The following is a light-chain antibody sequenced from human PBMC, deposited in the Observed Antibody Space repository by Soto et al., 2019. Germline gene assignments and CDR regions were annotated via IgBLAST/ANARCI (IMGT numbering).Light chain of an antibody. J-gene: IGKJ1*01. CDR2: DAA. CDR1: QSVGSD. Sequence: TVLTQSPATLSFSPGERATLSCRASQSVGSDLAWYQQKPGQAPRLLIYDAANRATGIPARFSGSGSGTDFTLTISRLEPEDSAVCYCHQRSDSCTFGQGTKVEIX. CDR3: HQRSDSCT. V-gene: IGKV3-11*01.